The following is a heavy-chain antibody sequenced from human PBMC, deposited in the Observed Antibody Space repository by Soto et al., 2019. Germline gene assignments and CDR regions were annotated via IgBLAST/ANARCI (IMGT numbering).Heavy chain of an antibody. CDR1: GGSISSSSYY. D-gene: IGHD5-18*01. CDR2: IYYSGST. J-gene: IGHJ4*02. V-gene: IGHV4-39*01. CDR3: ARRVWDTAMVNDY. Sequence: SDTLSLTCTVYGGSISSSSYYWGWIRQPPGKGLEWIGSIYYSGSTYYNPSLKSRVTISVDTSKNQFSLKLSSVTAADTAVYYCARRVWDTAMVNDYWGQGTLVTVSS.